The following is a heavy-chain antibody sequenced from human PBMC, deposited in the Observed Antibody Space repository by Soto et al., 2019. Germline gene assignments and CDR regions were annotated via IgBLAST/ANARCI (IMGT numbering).Heavy chain of an antibody. V-gene: IGHV1-69*13. Sequence: VASVKVSCKASGDTFNSYAMSWVRQAPGQGLQWMGGIIPIFHTANYAQKFQARVTMTADESASTAYMELSGLRSEDTAVYYCARVGYCNTTNCLFYYYHYGMDVWGKGTTVNVS. CDR3: ARVGYCNTTNCLFYYYHYGMDV. D-gene: IGHD2-2*01. J-gene: IGHJ6*04. CDR2: IIPIFHTA. CDR1: GDTFNSYA.